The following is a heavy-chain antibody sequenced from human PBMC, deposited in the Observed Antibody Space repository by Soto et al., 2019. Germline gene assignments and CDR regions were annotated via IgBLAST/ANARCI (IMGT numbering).Heavy chain of an antibody. CDR2: IYYSGST. D-gene: IGHD5-18*01. Sequence: QVQLQESGPGLVKPSETLSLTCTVSGGSISSYYWSWIRQPPGKGLEWIGYIYYSGSTNYNPSLXTXVXISXDTSKNQFSLKLSSVTAADTAVYYCASRYGSCFAYWGQGTLVTVSS. J-gene: IGHJ4*02. CDR1: GGSISSYY. V-gene: IGHV4-59*08. CDR3: ASRYGSCFAY.